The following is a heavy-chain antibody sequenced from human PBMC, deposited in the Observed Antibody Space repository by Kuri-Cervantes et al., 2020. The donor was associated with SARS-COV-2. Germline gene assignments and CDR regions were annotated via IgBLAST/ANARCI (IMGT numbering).Heavy chain of an antibody. V-gene: IGHV3-21*01. J-gene: IGHJ4*02. Sequence: GESLKISCSASGFTFSSYSMNWVRQAPGKGLEWVSSISSSSSYIYYADSVKGRFTISRDNAKNSLYLQMNSLRAEDTAVYYCAKPKEASEMATFNDYWGQGTLVTVSS. CDR2: ISSSSSYI. CDR1: GFTFSSYS. CDR3: AKPKEASEMATFNDY. D-gene: IGHD5-24*01.